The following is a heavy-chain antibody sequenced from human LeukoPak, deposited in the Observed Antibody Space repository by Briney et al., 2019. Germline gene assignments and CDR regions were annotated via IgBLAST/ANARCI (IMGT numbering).Heavy chain of an antibody. CDR3: ARTVIGAVAGTYYFDY. CDR1: GFTFSSYG. Sequence: GGSLRLSCAASGFTFSSYGMHWVRQAPGKGLEWVAVISYDGSNKYYADSVKGRFTISRDNSKNTLYLQMNSLRAEDTAVYYCARTVIGAVAGTYYFDYWGQGTLVTVSS. CDR2: ISYDGSNK. D-gene: IGHD6-19*01. V-gene: IGHV3-30*03. J-gene: IGHJ4*02.